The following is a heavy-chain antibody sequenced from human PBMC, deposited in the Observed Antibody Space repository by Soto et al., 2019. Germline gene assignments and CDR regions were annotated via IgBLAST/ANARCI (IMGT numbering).Heavy chain of an antibody. CDR3: ARNDGLYYYYGMDV. CDR1: GYTFTGYY. V-gene: IGHV1-2*02. CDR2: INPNSGGT. Sequence: ASVKFSCKASGYTFTGYYMHWVRQAPGQGLEWMGWINPNSGGTNYAQKFQGRVTMTRDTSISTAYMELSRLRSDDTAVYYCARNDGLYYYYGMDVWGQGTTVTVSS. D-gene: IGHD1-1*01. J-gene: IGHJ6*02.